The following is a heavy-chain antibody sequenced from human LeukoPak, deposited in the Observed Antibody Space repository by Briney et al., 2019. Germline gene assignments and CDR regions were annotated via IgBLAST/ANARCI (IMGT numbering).Heavy chain of an antibody. CDR2: ISGSGGST. V-gene: IGHV3-23*01. CDR3: AKDRAVGATPGGYFDY. Sequence: GGSLRLSCAASGFTFSSYAMSWVRQAPGKGLEWFSAISGSGGSTYYADSVKGRFTISRDNSKNTLYLQMNSLRAEDTAVYYCAKDRAVGATPGGYFDYWGQGTLVTVSS. D-gene: IGHD1-26*01. CDR1: GFTFSSYA. J-gene: IGHJ4*02.